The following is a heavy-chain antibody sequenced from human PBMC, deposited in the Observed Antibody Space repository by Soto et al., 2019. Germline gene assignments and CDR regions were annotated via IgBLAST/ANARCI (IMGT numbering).Heavy chain of an antibody. CDR3: ARDLVRGVIMSPVDP. CDR2: IWYDGSNK. CDR1: GFTFSSYG. V-gene: IGHV3-33*01. D-gene: IGHD3-10*01. Sequence: QVQLVESGGGVVQPGRSLRLSCAASGFTFSSYGMHWVRQAPGKGLEWVAVIWYDGSNKYYADSVKGRFTISRDNSKNTLYLQVTSLRAEDTAVYYCARDLVRGVIMSPVDPWGQGTLVTVSS. J-gene: IGHJ5*02.